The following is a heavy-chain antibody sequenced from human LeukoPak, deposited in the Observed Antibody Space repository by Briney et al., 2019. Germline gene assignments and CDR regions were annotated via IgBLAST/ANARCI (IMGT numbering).Heavy chain of an antibody. Sequence: PGGSLRLSCAASGFTFSSYWMHWVRQAPGKGLVWVSRINSDGSSRTYADSVKGRFTISRDNAKNTLSLQMNSLRTEDTAVYYCAREVCIGGSCSVFDYWGKGTLVTVSS. CDR2: INSDGSSR. CDR3: AREVCIGGSCSVFDY. D-gene: IGHD2-15*01. V-gene: IGHV3-74*01. J-gene: IGHJ4*02. CDR1: GFTFSSYW.